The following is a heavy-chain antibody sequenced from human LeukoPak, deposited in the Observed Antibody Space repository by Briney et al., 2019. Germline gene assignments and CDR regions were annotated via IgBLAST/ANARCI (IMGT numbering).Heavy chain of an antibody. CDR2: INHSGST. V-gene: IGHV4-34*01. Sequence: SETLSLTCAVYGGSFSGYYWSWIRQPPGKGLEWIGEINHSGSTNYNPSLKSRVTISVDTSKNQFSLKLSSVTAADTAVHYCARDPQGNRDYWGQGTLVTVSS. CDR3: ARDPQGNRDY. D-gene: IGHD1-14*01. CDR1: GGSFSGYY. J-gene: IGHJ4*02.